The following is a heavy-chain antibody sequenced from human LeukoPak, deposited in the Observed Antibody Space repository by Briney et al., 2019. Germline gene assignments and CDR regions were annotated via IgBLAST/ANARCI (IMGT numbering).Heavy chain of an antibody. CDR1: GFTFSSYS. CDR3: ARGRVVTALFDY. J-gene: IGHJ4*02. Sequence: PGGSLRLSCAASGFTFSSYSMNWVRQAPGKGLEWVSSISSSSSYIYYADSVKGRFTISRDNAKNSLYLQMNSLRAEDTAVYYCARGRVVTALFDYWGQGTLVTVFS. V-gene: IGHV3-21*01. D-gene: IGHD2-21*02. CDR2: ISSSSSYI.